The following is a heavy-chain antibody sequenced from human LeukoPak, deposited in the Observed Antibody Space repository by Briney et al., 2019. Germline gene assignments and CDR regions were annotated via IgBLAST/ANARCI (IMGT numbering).Heavy chain of an antibody. CDR3: AKEASRTPMITGYFDY. V-gene: IGHV3-30*02. CDR1: GFTFSSYG. D-gene: IGHD3-16*01. Sequence: GGSLRLSCAASGFTFSSYGMHWVRQAPGKGLEWVAFIRYDGSNKYYADSVKGRFTFSRDNSKNTLYLQMHSLKAEDTAVYYCAKEASRTPMITGYFDYWGQGTLVTVSS. J-gene: IGHJ4*02. CDR2: IRYDGSNK.